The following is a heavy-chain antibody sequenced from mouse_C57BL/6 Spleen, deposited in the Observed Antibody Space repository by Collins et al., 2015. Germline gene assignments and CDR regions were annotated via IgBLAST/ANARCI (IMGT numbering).Heavy chain of an antibody. J-gene: IGHJ2*01. CDR2: ISYDGSN. CDR1: LLHHQWLL. D-gene: IGHD2-5*01. CDR3: ARDYYSNYYDY. Sequence: DVQLQESGPGLVKPSQSLSLTLLCHWLLHHQWLLLELDPAVSRNKLEWMGYISYDGSNNYNPSLKNRISITRDTSKNQFFLKLNSVTTEDTATYYCARDYYSNYYDYWGQGTTLTVSS. V-gene: IGHV3-6*01.